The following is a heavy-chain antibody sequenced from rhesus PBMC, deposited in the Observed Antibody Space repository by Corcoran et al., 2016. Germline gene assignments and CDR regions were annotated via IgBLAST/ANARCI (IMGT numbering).Heavy chain of an antibody. D-gene: IGHD1-44*02. Sequence: QVQLQESGPGLVKPSETLSLTCAVSGYSISSGYGWSWIRQPPGKELEWIGFIGGSSGSTNYNPSLKVRDTISKDTTKNQFSLKLSSVTAEDTAVYYCAGRIVGATLDYWGQGVLVTVSS. CDR2: IGGSSGST. CDR1: GYSISSGYG. J-gene: IGHJ4*01. CDR3: AGRIVGATLDY. V-gene: IGHV4-127*01.